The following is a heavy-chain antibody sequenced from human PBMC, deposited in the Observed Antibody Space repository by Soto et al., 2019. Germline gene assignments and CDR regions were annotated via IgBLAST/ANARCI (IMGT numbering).Heavy chain of an antibody. CDR3: ARMRSPHYFDY. Sequence: QLQLQESGSGLVKPSQTLSLTCAVSGGSISSGGYSWSWIRQPPGKGLEWIGYIYHSGSTYYNPSRKSRVTISVDRSKNQFSLKLSSVTAADTAVYYCARMRSPHYFDYWGQGTLVTVSS. J-gene: IGHJ4*02. V-gene: IGHV4-30-2*01. CDR1: GGSISSGGYS. CDR2: IYHSGST.